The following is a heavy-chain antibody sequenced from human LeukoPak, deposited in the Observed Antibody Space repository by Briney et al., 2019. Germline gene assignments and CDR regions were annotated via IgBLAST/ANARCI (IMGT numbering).Heavy chain of an antibody. Sequence: SETLSLTCAVYGGSFSGYYWSWIRQPPGKGLEWIGEINHSGSTNYNPSLKSRVTISVDTSKNQFSLKLSSVTAADTAVYYCARGYSSGWYGVVDYWGQGILVTVSS. CDR1: GGSFSGYY. CDR2: INHSGST. V-gene: IGHV4-34*01. CDR3: ARGYSSGWYGVVDY. J-gene: IGHJ4*02. D-gene: IGHD6-19*01.